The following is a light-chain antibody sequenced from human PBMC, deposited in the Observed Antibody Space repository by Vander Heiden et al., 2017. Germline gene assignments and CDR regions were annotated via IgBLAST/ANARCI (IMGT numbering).Light chain of an antibody. CDR2: KVS. J-gene: IGKJ2*01. V-gene: IGKV2-30*01. CDR1: QALVSSDGNTY. CDR3: TQGTHWPPYT. Sequence: DVVMPQSPLPLPVTLGQPPSISCGSSQALVSSDGNTYLNWFQQRPVQAPRRLIYKVSNLDAWVPDRFSGSASGPYFTLKISRGEAVDVGVYYCTQGTHWPPYTFGQGTKLEIK.